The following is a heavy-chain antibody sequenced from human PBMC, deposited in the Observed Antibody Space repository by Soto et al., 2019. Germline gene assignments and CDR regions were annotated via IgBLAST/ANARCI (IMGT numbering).Heavy chain of an antibody. V-gene: IGHV4-31*03. D-gene: IGHD3-22*01. CDR3: ARGDYYDSSGYYSPEPRQYYYYYGMDV. CDR1: GGSISSGGYY. J-gene: IGHJ6*02. Sequence: PSETLSLTCTVSGGSISSGGYYWSWIRQHPGKGLEWIGYIYYSGSTYYNPSLKSRVTISVDTSKNQFSLKLSSVTAADTAVYYCARGDYYDSSGYYSPEPRQYYYYYGMDVWGQGTTVTVSS. CDR2: IYYSGST.